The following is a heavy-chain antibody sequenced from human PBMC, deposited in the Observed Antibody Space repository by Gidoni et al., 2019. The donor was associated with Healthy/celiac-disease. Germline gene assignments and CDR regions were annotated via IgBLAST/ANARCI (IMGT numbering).Heavy chain of an antibody. V-gene: IGHV3-48*03. D-gene: IGHD2-2*01. J-gene: IGHJ4*02. Sequence: EVQLVESGGGLVQPGGSLRLSCAASGVTFSSYEMNWVRQAPGKGLEWVSYISSSGSTIYYADSVKGRFTISRDNAKNSLYLQMNSLRAEDTAVYYCARGGGIVVVPAANDYWGQGTLVTVSS. CDR2: ISSSGSTI. CDR3: ARGGGIVVVPAANDY. CDR1: GVTFSSYE.